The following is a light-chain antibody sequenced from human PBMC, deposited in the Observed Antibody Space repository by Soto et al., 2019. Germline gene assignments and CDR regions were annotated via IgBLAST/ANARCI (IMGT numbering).Light chain of an antibody. CDR1: QIISRW. V-gene: IGKV1-5*03. Sequence: DIHLTQSPSTLSASVGDRITITCRASQIISRWLAWYQQKPGKAPKLLIYTTSSLESGVPSSFSGSGSGTEFTLTIISLQPDDFATYYCQHYKDYSWTFGQGTKVEIK. J-gene: IGKJ1*01. CDR2: TTS. CDR3: QHYKDYSWT.